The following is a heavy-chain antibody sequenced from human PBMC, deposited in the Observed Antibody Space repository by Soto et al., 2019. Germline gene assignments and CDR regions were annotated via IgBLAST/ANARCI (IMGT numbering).Heavy chain of an antibody. J-gene: IGHJ6*02. CDR2: ISYDGSNK. CDR3: AKDMSVDTAMGTYYYYGMDV. Sequence: GGSLRLSCAASGFTFSSYGRHWVRQAPGKGLEWVAVISYDGSNKYYADSVKGRFTISRDNSKNTLYLQMNSLRAEDTAVYYCAKDMSVDTAMGTYYYYGMDVWGQGTTVTVSS. V-gene: IGHV3-30*18. D-gene: IGHD5-18*01. CDR1: GFTFSSYG.